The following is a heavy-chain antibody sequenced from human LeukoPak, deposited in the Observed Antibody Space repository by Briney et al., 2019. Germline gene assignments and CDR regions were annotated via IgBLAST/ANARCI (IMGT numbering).Heavy chain of an antibody. Sequence: GGSLRLSCAASGFTFDDYDMSWVRQAPGKGLEWVSGINWNGGSTGYADSVKGRFTISRDNAKNSLYLQMNSLRAEDTALYYCARDRKFTDAFDIWGQGTMVTVSS. V-gene: IGHV3-20*04. J-gene: IGHJ3*02. CDR2: INWNGGST. CDR3: ARDRKFTDAFDI. CDR1: GFTFDDYD.